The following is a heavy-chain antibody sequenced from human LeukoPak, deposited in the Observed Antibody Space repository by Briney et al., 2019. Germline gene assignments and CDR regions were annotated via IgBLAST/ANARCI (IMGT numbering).Heavy chain of an antibody. CDR2: IYCSGST. Sequence: SETLSLTCTVSGGSISSSSYYWGWIRQPPGKGLGWIGSIYCSGSTYYNPSLKSRVTISVDTSKNQFSLKLSSVTAADTAVYYCARRRRYYDSSGYSPDYWGQGTLVTVSS. CDR1: GGSISSSSYY. CDR3: ARRRRYYDSSGYSPDY. V-gene: IGHV4-39*01. D-gene: IGHD3-22*01. J-gene: IGHJ4*02.